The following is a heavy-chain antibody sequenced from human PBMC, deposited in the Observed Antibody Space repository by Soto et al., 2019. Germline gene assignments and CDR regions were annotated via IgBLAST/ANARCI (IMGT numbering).Heavy chain of an antibody. J-gene: IGHJ6*02. V-gene: IGHV4-30-4*01. CDR3: ARDGPYYYGFAV. Sequence: QVQLQESGPGLVKPSQTLSLTCTVSGDSITNSDYYWNWIRQSPGKGLEWIASIDYSGNTYYNPSLKSRVVISADTSKNLFALKLRSVTAADTALYFCARDGPYYYGFAVWGQGTTVTVSS. CDR2: IDYSGNT. CDR1: GDSITNSDYY.